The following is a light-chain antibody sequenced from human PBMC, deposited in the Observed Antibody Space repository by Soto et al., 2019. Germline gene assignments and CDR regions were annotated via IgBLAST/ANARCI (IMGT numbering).Light chain of an antibody. CDR2: KAS. CDR3: QQYSTSYRT. CDR1: QSISSW. Sequence: DMQMTQSPSTLSASVGDRVTITCRASQSISSWLAWYQQKPGKAPKLLIYKASSLESGVPSRFSGSGSGTEFTLTISILQPDDFATYYCQQYSTSYRTFGQGTRVEIK. J-gene: IGKJ1*01. V-gene: IGKV1-5*03.